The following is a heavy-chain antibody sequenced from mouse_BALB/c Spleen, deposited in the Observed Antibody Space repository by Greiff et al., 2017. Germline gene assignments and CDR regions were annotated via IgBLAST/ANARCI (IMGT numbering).Heavy chain of an antibody. CDR1: GFTFSSFG. Sequence: EVKLMESGGGLVQPGGSRKLSCAASGFTFSSFGMHWVRQAPEKGLEWVAYISSGSSTIYYADTVKGRFTISRDNPKNTLFLQMTSLRSEDTAMYYCARRRLRGAMDYWDQGTSVTVSS. J-gene: IGHJ4*01. CDR2: ISSGSSTI. V-gene: IGHV5-17*02. D-gene: IGHD2-4*01. CDR3: ARRRLRGAMDY.